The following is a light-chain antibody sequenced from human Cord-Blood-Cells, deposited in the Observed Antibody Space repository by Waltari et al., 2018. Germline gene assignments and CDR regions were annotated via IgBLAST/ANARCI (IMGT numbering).Light chain of an antibody. CDR2: DVS. CDR1: SSDVGRYNY. J-gene: IGLJ3*02. V-gene: IGLV2-14*01. CDR3: SSYTSSSTWV. Sequence: QSALTQPAPVSGSPGQSITISCTGTSSDVGRYNYVSWYQQHPGKAPKLMIYDVSNRPAGVSNRFSGSKSGNTASLTISGLQAEDKADYYCSSYTSSSTWVFGGGTKLTVL.